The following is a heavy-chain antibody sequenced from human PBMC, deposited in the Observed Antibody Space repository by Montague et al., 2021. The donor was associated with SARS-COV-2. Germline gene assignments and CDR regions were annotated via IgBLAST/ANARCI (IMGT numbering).Heavy chain of an antibody. V-gene: IGHV4-34*01. CDR2: INHSGST. CDR1: GGSFTGYY. D-gene: IGHD3-10*01. CDR3: ARVRYYGSGTSLGMDV. Sequence: SETLSLTCAVYGGSFTGYYCSWIRQPPGKGLESIGEINHSGSTNYNPSLKSRVTISVDTSKNQFSLKLSSVTAADTAVYSCARVRYYGSGTSLGMDVWGQGTTVTVSS. J-gene: IGHJ6*02.